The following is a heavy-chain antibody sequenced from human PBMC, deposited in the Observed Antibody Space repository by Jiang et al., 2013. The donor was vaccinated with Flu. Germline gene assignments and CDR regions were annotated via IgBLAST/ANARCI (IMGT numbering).Heavy chain of an antibody. V-gene: IGHV4-34*01. Sequence: ETLSLTCAVYGGSFSGYYWSWIRQPPGKGLEWIGEINHSGSTNYNPSLKSRVTISVDTSKNQFSLKLSSVTAADTAVYYCARDFKDQYSSSWAYYFDYWGQGTLVTVSS. CDR1: GGSFSGYY. J-gene: IGHJ4*02. D-gene: IGHD6-13*01. CDR3: ARDFKDQYSSSWAYYFDY. CDR2: INHSGST.